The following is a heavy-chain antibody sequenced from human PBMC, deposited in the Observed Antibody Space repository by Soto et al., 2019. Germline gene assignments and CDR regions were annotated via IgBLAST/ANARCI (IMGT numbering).Heavy chain of an antibody. CDR1: GGSISSYY. CDR3: ATLSIAVAGFYYYYYMDV. D-gene: IGHD6-19*01. CDR2: IYYSGST. J-gene: IGHJ6*03. V-gene: IGHV4-59*08. Sequence: SETLSLTCTVSGGSISSYYWSWIRQPPGKGLEWIGYIYYSGSTNYNPSLKSRVTISVDTSKNQFSLKLSSVTAADTAVYYFATLSIAVAGFYYYYYMDVWGKGTTVTVSS.